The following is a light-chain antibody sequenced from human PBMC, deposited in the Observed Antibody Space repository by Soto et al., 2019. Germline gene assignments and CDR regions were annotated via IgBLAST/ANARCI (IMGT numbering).Light chain of an antibody. Sequence: DIQMTRSPATLSSSLLDRVTITCRASQSISSWLAWYQQKPGKAPKLLIYKASSLESGVPSRFSGSGSGTEFTLTISSLQPDDFATYYCQQYNSYSRTFGQGTKVDIK. CDR3: QQYNSYSRT. J-gene: IGKJ1*01. CDR1: QSISSW. CDR2: KAS. V-gene: IGKV1-5*03.